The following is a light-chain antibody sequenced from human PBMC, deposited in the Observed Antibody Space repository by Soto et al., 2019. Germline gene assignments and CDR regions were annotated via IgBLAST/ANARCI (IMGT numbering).Light chain of an antibody. CDR1: QSLSSN. J-gene: IGKJ1*01. CDR2: GAS. CDR3: QQYHHWRT. V-gene: IGKV3-15*01. Sequence: EIVMTQSPATLSVSPGERATLSCRASQSLSSNLAWYQQKPGQAPRLLIYGASTRATDIPARFSGSGSGTEFTLTISSLQSEDYAVYYCQQYHHWRTFGQGTKVEIK.